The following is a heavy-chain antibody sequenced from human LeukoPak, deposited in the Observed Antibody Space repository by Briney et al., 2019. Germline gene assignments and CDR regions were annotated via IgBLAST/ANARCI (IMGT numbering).Heavy chain of an antibody. CDR2: IYYSGST. J-gene: IGHJ5*02. Sequence: SETLSLTCTVSGGSISSYYWSWIRQPPGKGLEWIGYIYYSGSTNYNPSLKSRVTISVDTSKNQFSLKLSSVTAADTAVYYCARHEGPTDWFDPWGQGTLVTVSS. V-gene: IGHV4-59*08. CDR1: GGSISSYY. CDR3: ARHEGPTDWFDP.